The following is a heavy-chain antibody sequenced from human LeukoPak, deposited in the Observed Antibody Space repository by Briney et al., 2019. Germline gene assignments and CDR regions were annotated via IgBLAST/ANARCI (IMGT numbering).Heavy chain of an antibody. D-gene: IGHD2-2*01. V-gene: IGHV4-34*01. Sequence: SETLSLTCAGCGGSFSGYYWRWIRQPPGKGREWIGEINHSGSTNYNPSVNSRVTISVDTYKNQFSLKLSSVTAADTALYYCAREGSIDAFDIWGQGTMVTVSS. J-gene: IGHJ3*02. CDR2: INHSGST. CDR3: AREGSIDAFDI. CDR1: GGSFSGYY.